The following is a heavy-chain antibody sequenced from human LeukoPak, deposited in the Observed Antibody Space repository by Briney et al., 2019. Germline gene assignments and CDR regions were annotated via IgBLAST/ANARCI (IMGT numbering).Heavy chain of an antibody. CDR1: GFIFSSYA. J-gene: IGHJ4*02. CDR3: AKTYGSSGYYKGYFDS. Sequence: VGSLRLSCAASGFIFSSYAMNWVRQAPGKGLEWVSAIRVSGASTYYADSVKGRFTISRDTSKNTLYLQMNSLRAEDTAVYYCAKTYGSSGYYKGYFDSWGQGTLVTVSS. V-gene: IGHV3-23*01. D-gene: IGHD3-22*01. CDR2: IRVSGAST.